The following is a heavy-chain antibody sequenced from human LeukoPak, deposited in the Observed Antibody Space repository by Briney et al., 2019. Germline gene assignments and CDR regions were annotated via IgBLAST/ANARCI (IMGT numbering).Heavy chain of an antibody. Sequence: SETLSLTCAVYGGSFSGYYWSWIRQPPGKGLEWIGEINHSGSTNYNPSLKSRVTISVDTSKNQFSLKLSSVTAADTAVYYCARAPRTGYYPPTLGPYFQHWGQGTLVTVSS. V-gene: IGHV4-34*01. D-gene: IGHD3/OR15-3a*01. CDR2: INHSGST. CDR3: ARAPRTGYYPPTLGPYFQH. J-gene: IGHJ1*01. CDR1: GGSFSGYY.